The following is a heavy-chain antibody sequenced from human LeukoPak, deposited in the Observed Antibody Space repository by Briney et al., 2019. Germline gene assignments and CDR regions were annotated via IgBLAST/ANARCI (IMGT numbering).Heavy chain of an antibody. Sequence: GESLKISCKGSGYSFTSYWIGLVRPMPGKGLEWMGIFYPGDSDTRYSPSFQGQVTISADKSISTAYLQWSSLKASDTAMYYCARHRAPHCSSSSCLIDAFDIWGQGTMVTVSS. V-gene: IGHV5-51*01. D-gene: IGHD2-2*01. J-gene: IGHJ3*02. CDR3: ARHRAPHCSSSSCLIDAFDI. CDR2: FYPGDSDT. CDR1: GYSFTSYW.